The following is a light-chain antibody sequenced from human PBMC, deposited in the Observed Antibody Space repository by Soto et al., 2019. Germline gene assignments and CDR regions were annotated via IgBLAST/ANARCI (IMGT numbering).Light chain of an antibody. CDR2: GAS. J-gene: IGKJ5*01. CDR3: QQSSRSPVT. V-gene: IGKV3-20*01. CDR1: QSVSSSY. Sequence: EIVMTQSPATLSVSPGERATLSCRASQSVSSSYLAWYQQKPGQAPRLLIYGASSRATGIPDRFSGSGSGTDFTLTISRLEPEDFAVYYCQQSSRSPVTFGQGTRLEIK.